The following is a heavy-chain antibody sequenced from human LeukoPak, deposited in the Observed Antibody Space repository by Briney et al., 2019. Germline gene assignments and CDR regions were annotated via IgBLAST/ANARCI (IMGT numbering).Heavy chain of an antibody. Sequence: ASVKVSCKASGYTFTNYGISWVRQAPGQGLEWMGWISAYNGNTNYAQKLQGRVTMTTDTSTSTAYMELRSLRSDDTAVYYCARDTLAAAGSIFDYWGQGTLVTVSS. D-gene: IGHD6-13*01. CDR3: ARDTLAAAGSIFDY. J-gene: IGHJ4*02. CDR1: GYTFTNYG. CDR2: ISAYNGNT. V-gene: IGHV1-18*01.